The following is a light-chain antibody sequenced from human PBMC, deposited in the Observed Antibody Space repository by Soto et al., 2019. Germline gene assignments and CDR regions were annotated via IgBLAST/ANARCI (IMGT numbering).Light chain of an antibody. V-gene: IGLV2-8*01. J-gene: IGLJ3*02. CDR2: HVS. Sequence: QSALTQPPSASGSPGQSVTISCTGTSSDVGGYDRVSWFQQHPGRAPKLIIYHVSARPSGVPDRFSGSKSGNTASLTVSGLQAEDEADYYCCSHAGGHTWMFGGGTKLTVL. CDR3: CSHAGGHTWM. CDR1: SSDVGGYDR.